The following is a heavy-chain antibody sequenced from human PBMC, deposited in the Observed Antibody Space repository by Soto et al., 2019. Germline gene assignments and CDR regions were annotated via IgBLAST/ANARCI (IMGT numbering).Heavy chain of an antibody. CDR1: CYTFPRYG. V-gene: IGHV1-18*01. CDR3: ARDVGYCSGGSCYSFFDY. CDR2: ISAYNGNT. D-gene: IGHD2-15*01. J-gene: IGHJ4*02. Sequence: ASVTVSCKASCYTFPRYGISWVRQAPGQGREWMGWISAYNGNTNYAQKLQGRVTMATDTSASTAYMELRSLRSDDTAVYYCARDVGYCSGGSCYSFFDYWGQGTLVTVSS.